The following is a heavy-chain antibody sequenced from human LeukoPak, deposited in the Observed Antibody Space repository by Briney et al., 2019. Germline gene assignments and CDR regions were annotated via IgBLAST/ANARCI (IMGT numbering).Heavy chain of an antibody. D-gene: IGHD3-16*02. CDR1: GVSISNYY. J-gene: IGHJ4*02. CDR3: ARVIDDYVWGSYRSPYYFDY. V-gene: IGHV4-59*01. Sequence: SETLSLTCTVSGVSISNYYWNWMRQSPGKGLEWIGYSHYSGTTNYNPSLNSRVTMSVDTSKSQFSLKLSSVTAADTAVYYCARVIDDYVWGSYRSPYYFDYWGQGTLVTVSS. CDR2: SHYSGTT.